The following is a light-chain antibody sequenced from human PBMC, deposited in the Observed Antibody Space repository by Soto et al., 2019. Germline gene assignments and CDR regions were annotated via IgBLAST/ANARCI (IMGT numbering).Light chain of an antibody. CDR3: QQYGSLYT. J-gene: IGKJ2*01. CDR2: GAS. Sequence: EIVLTQSPGTLSLSPGERATLSCRASQSVSSSYLAWYQQKPGQAPRLLIYGASSRATGIPDRFSGSGSGTDFTLTISRLEPDDFAVYYCQQYGSLYTFCQGTKVEIK. V-gene: IGKV3-20*01. CDR1: QSVSSSY.